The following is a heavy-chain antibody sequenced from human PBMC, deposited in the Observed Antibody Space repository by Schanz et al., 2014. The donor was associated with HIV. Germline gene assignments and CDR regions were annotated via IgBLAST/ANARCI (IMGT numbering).Heavy chain of an antibody. CDR1: GFTFSNFA. CDR2: ISGSGVST. CDR3: ARVFGRTYGLPDY. V-gene: IGHV3-23*01. Sequence: EVQMLESGGGSVQPGGSLRLSCAASGFTFSNFAMSWVHQAPGKGLEWVSSISGSGVSTFYAGSVKGRFTISRDNARTSLYLQMNSLRAEDTAVYYCARVFGRTYGLPDYWGQGTLVTVSS. J-gene: IGHJ4*02. D-gene: IGHD3-10*01.